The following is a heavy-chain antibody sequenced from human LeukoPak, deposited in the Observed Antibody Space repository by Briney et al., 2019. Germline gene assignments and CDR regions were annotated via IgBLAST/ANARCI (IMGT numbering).Heavy chain of an antibody. CDR2: ISTSGDST. CDR1: GFTFSTYA. V-gene: IGHV3-23*01. J-gene: IGHJ4*02. Sequence: ERSLRLSCAASGFTFSTYAMSWVRQAPGKGLEWVSGISTSGDSTYYADSVKGRFTMSRDNSKNTLYLQLNSLRAEDTAVYYCAKDRLAYSYAQPFDYWGQGTLVTVSS. D-gene: IGHD5-18*01. CDR3: AKDRLAYSYAQPFDY.